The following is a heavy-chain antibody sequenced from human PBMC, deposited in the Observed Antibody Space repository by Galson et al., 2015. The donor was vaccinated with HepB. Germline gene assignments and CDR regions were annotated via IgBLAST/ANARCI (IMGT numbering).Heavy chain of an antibody. Sequence: SLRLSCAASGFTFSSYAMNWVRQAPGKGLEWVSGISGSGGSTYYADSVKGRFTISRDNPKNTLYLQMNSLRAEDTAVYYCAKSSYSSGWYAENDYWGQGTLVTVSS. V-gene: IGHV3-23*01. CDR3: AKSSYSSGWYAENDY. CDR2: ISGSGGST. CDR1: GFTFSSYA. D-gene: IGHD6-19*01. J-gene: IGHJ4*02.